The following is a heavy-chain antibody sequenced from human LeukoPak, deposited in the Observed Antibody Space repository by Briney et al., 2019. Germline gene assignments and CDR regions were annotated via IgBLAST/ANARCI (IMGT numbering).Heavy chain of an antibody. D-gene: IGHD6-19*01. Sequence: GGSLRLSCAASGLTFSSYAMSWVRQAPGKGLEWVSAISGSGGSTYYADSVKGRFTISRDNSKNTLYLQMNSLRAEDTAVYYCAKVEWLVRGGYFDYWGQGILVTVSS. CDR2: ISGSGGST. CDR3: AKVEWLVRGGYFDY. CDR1: GLTFSSYA. V-gene: IGHV3-23*01. J-gene: IGHJ4*02.